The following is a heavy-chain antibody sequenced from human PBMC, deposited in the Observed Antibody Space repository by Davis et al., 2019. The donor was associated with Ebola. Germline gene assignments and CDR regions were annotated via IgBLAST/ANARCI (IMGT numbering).Heavy chain of an antibody. CDR3: ARADISIFGVLTRDDAFDI. CDR1: GYTFTGYY. Sequence: ASVKVSCKASGYTFTGYYMHWVRQAPGQGLEWMGWINPNSGGANYAQKFQGRVTMTRDASISTAYMELSRLRSDDTAVYYCARADISIFGVLTRDDAFDIWGQGTMVTVSS. J-gene: IGHJ3*02. CDR2: INPNSGGA. D-gene: IGHD3-3*01. V-gene: IGHV1-2*02.